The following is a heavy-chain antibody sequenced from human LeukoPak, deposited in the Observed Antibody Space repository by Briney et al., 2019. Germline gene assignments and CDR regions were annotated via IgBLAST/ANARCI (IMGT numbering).Heavy chain of an antibody. D-gene: IGHD4-17*01. CDR2: ISSSSSYI. CDR3: AREDGDYVGTRH. J-gene: IGHJ4*02. CDR1: GFTFSSYE. Sequence: PGGSLRLSCAASGFTFSSYEMNWVRQAPGKGLEWVSSISSSSSYIYYADSVKGRFTISRDNAKNSLYLQMNSLRAEDTAVYYCAREDGDYVGTRHWGQGTLVTVSS. V-gene: IGHV3-21*01.